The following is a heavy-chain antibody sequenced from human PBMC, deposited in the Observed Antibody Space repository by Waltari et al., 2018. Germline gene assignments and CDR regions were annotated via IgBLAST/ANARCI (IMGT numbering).Heavy chain of an antibody. V-gene: IGHV3-23*03. J-gene: IGHJ1*01. CDR1: GFTFSSYA. CDR3: AKGLTSSSSHYQH. CDR2: IYSGGSSK. Sequence: EVQLLESGGGLVQPGGSLRLSCAASGFTFSSYAISWVRQAPGKGLEWVSLIYSGGSSKYYADSVKGRFTISRDDSKNTLDLQMNSLRAEDTAVYYCAKGLTSSSSHYQHWGQGTLVTVSS. D-gene: IGHD3-10*01.